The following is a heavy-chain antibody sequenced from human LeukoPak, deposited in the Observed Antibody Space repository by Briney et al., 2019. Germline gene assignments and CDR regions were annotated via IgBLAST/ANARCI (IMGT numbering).Heavy chain of an antibody. CDR3: ARMHDYGGRCFDY. V-gene: IGHV3-21*01. CDR1: GFTFSSYS. CDR2: ISSSSSYI. Sequence: GGSLRLSCAATGFTFSSYSMNWVRQAPGKGLEWVSSISSSSSYIYYADSVKGRFTISRDNAKNSLYLRMNSLRAEDTAVYYCARMHDYGGRCFDYWGQGTLVTVSS. D-gene: IGHD4-23*01. J-gene: IGHJ4*02.